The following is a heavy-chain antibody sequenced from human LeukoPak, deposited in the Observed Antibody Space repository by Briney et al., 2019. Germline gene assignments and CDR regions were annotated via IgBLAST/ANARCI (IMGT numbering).Heavy chain of an antibody. V-gene: IGHV3-21*01. D-gene: IGHD3-22*01. CDR1: GFTFSNYS. Sequence: GGSLRLSCAVSGFTFSNYSMNWVRQAPGKGLEWVSSISSSSSYIYYADSVKGRFTISRDNAKNSLYLQMNSLRAEDTAVYYCARDRLIVVRLFDYWGQGTLVTVSS. CDR2: ISSSSSYI. J-gene: IGHJ4*02. CDR3: ARDRLIVVRLFDY.